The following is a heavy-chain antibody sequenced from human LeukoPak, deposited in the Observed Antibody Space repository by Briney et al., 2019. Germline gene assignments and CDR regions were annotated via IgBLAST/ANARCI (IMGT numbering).Heavy chain of an antibody. Sequence: ASVKVSCKASGYTFTGYYMHWVRQAPGQGLEWMGWINPNSGGTNYAQKFQGRVTMTRDTSISIAYMELSRLRSDDTAVYYCARDQEDYYYYMDVWGKGTTVTVSS. V-gene: IGHV1-2*02. J-gene: IGHJ6*03. CDR2: INPNSGGT. CDR3: ARDQEDYYYYMDV. CDR1: GYTFTGYY.